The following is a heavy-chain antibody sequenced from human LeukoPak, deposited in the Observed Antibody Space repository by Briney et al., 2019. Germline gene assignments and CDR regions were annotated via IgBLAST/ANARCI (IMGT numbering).Heavy chain of an antibody. V-gene: IGHV4-4*07. CDR3: ARDLGQRGVVTAHYWYFDL. J-gene: IGHJ2*01. CDR2: VHTSGTT. CDR1: GGSISTKY. Sequence: SETLSLTCTVSGGSISTKYWSWIRQPAGKGLEWIGRVHTSGTTHYNPSLRSRVTISVDNSKNQFSLNLTSVTATDTAVYYCARDLGQRGVVTAHYWYFDLWGRGTLVTVFS. D-gene: IGHD2-21*02.